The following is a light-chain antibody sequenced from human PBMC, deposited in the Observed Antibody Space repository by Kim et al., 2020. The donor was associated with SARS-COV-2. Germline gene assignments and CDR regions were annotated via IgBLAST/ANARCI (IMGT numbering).Light chain of an antibody. Sequence: AWGQTVRSTSQGDSSRNNDASRYQQKPGQEPVVVSYGRNNRLSGRPDRCSGASAGRTAALTITGAEAEEEADYYCSTRETSTNQVVFGGGTQLTVL. V-gene: IGLV3-19*01. CDR3: STRETSTNQVV. CDR1: SSRNND. J-gene: IGLJ2*01. CDR2: GRN.